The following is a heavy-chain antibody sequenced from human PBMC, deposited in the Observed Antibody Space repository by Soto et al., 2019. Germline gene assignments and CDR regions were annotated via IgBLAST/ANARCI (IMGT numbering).Heavy chain of an antibody. CDR1: GFSFSNYA. CDR3: ARHGTYDILTGYYPPLDI. CDR2: ISYDGSNK. D-gene: IGHD3-9*01. V-gene: IGHV3-30-3*01. J-gene: IGHJ3*02. Sequence: GGSLRLSCAASGFSFSNYAMHWVRQAPGKGLEWVAVISYDGSNKYYADSVKGRFTISRDNSKNTIYLQMNNLRTEDTAVYYCARHGTYDILTGYYPPLDIWGQGTMVIVSS.